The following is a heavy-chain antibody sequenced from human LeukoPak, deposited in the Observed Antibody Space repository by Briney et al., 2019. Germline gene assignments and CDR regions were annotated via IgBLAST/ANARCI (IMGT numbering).Heavy chain of an antibody. V-gene: IGHV4-34*01. CDR3: ARGLGSGSYFGY. D-gene: IGHD3-10*01. Sequence: SETLSLTCAVHGGSFSGYYWTWIRQPPGKGLEWIGEINPSGSTNYNPSLKSRVTISVDTSKSQFSLKLNSLTAADTALYYCARGLGSGSYFGYWGQGTLVTVSS. CDR2: INPSGST. CDR1: GGSFSGYY. J-gene: IGHJ4*02.